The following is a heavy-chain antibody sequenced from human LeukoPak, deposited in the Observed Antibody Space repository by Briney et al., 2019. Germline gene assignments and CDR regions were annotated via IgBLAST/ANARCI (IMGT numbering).Heavy chain of an antibody. J-gene: IGHJ4*02. Sequence: GGSLRLSCAASGFTVSSHYMTWVRQAPGKGLEWVSVIYTAGGTFYADSVKGRFTISRDNSENTLYLQMNSLRAENTAVYYCARVQGSGLPRGYWDQGTLVTVSS. CDR1: GFTVSSHY. CDR3: ARVQGSGLPRGY. D-gene: IGHD2-15*01. V-gene: IGHV3-66*01. CDR2: IYTAGGT.